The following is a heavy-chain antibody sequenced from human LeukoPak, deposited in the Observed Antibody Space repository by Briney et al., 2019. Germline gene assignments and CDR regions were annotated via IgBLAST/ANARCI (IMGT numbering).Heavy chain of an antibody. V-gene: IGHV4-4*07. CDR1: GGSISTYS. J-gene: IGHJ4*02. D-gene: IGHD3-3*01. Sequence: SETLSLTCTVSGGSISTYSWNWIRQPAGKGLEWIGRIFASGTTKYNPSLKSRVTMLVETSKNQFSLKLSSVTAADTAVYYCARDFRGGYDFWSGYYTPNYFDYWGQGTLVTVSP. CDR3: ARDFRGGYDFWSGYYTPNYFDY. CDR2: IFASGTT.